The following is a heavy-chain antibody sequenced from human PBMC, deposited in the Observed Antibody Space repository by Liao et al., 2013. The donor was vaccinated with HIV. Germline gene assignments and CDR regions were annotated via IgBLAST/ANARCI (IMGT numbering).Heavy chain of an antibody. CDR1: GGSINPYY. V-gene: IGHV4-4*07. CDR3: ARDYSSGWFDDYYYYMDV. D-gene: IGHD6-19*01. CDR2: IYGSGST. Sequence: QVHLQESGPGLVKPSETLSLTCTVSGGSINPYYWSWIRKSAGKGLEWIGRIYGSGSTNYNPSLKSRVTMSVDTSKNQFSLKLSSVTAADTAVYYCARDYSSGWFDDYYYYMDVWGKGTTVTVSS. J-gene: IGHJ6*03.